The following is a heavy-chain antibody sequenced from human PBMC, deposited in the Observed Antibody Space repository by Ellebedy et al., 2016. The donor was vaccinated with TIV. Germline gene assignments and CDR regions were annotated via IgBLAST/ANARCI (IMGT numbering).Heavy chain of an antibody. J-gene: IGHJ6*02. CDR3: AGGNGQAPQKQTPYGMDV. Sequence: PGGSLRLSCKGSGYSFTSYWIGWVRQMPGKGLEWMGIIYPGDSDTRYSPSFQGQVTISADKSISTAYLQWSSLKASDTAMYYCAGGNGQAPQKQTPYGMDVWGQGTTVTVSS. V-gene: IGHV5-51*01. CDR1: GYSFTSYW. CDR2: IYPGDSDT. D-gene: IGHD1/OR15-1a*01.